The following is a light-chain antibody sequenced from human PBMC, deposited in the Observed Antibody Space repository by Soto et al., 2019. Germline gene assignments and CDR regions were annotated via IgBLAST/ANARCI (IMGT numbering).Light chain of an antibody. CDR2: GSS. J-gene: IGKJ1*01. Sequence: EIVLTQSPGTLSLSPGERATLSCRASQSVSSSYLALYQQKPGQAPRLLVYGSSNRATGVSDRFSGSGSGTDFTLTISSLEPEDFAVYYCLQSDNSPRTFGQGTKVEI. CDR1: QSVSSSY. V-gene: IGKV3-20*01. CDR3: LQSDNSPRT.